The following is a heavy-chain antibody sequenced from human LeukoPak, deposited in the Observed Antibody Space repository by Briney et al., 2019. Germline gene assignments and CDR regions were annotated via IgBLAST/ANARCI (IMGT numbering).Heavy chain of an antibody. CDR2: IYPGDSDT. V-gene: IGHV5-51*01. CDR3: ARQRYTYGDFDY. J-gene: IGHJ4*02. D-gene: IGHD5-18*01. CDR1: GYTFATSW. Sequence: GESLRISCKGSGYTFATSWIVWVRQTPRKGLQWMGIIYPGDSDTRYSPSFQGQVTISADKSITTAYLQWSSLKASDTAIYYCARQRYTYGDFDYWAQGTLVTVSS.